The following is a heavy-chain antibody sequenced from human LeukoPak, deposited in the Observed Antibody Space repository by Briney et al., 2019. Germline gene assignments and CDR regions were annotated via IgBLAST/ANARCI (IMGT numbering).Heavy chain of an antibody. V-gene: IGHV4-31*03. CDR2: IYCSGST. CDR3: ASADYEDAFDI. J-gene: IGHJ3*02. CDR1: GCSISSGGYY. Sequence: SETLSLTCTVSGCSISSGGYYWSWIRQHPGKDLEWIGYIYCSGSTYYNPSLKSRLTISVDTSKNQFSLKLSSVTAADTAVYYCASADYEDAFDIWGQGTMVTVSS. D-gene: IGHD4-17*01.